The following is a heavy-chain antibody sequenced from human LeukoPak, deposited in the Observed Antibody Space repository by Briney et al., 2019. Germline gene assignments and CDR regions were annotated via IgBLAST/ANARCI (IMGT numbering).Heavy chain of an antibody. CDR2: INPNSGGT. Sequence: ASVKVSCKASGYNFAGFYMHWVRQAPGHGLEWVGWINPNSGGTNYAQTFQGRVTVTSDTTMSTAYMELTRLTSDDSAMYYCARSKYDVLTSSPDYWGQGTLVTVSS. CDR3: ARSKYDVLTSSPDY. D-gene: IGHD3-9*01. CDR1: GYNFAGFY. V-gene: IGHV1-2*02. J-gene: IGHJ4*02.